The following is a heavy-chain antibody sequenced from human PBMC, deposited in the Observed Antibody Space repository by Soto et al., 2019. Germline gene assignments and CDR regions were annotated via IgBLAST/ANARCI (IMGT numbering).Heavy chain of an antibody. CDR1: GFPFSNYV. Sequence: EVHLLDSGGGLVQPGGSLRLSYAASGFPFSNYVMSWVRQAPGKGLEWVSSISGSGDKTYYEDSVKGRFTISRDNSKNTLFLQMNSLRAEDTAVYYCAKLPLVVALGFDYWGQGTLVTVSS. CDR2: ISGSGDKT. J-gene: IGHJ4*02. V-gene: IGHV3-23*01. CDR3: AKLPLVVALGFDY. D-gene: IGHD2-21*01.